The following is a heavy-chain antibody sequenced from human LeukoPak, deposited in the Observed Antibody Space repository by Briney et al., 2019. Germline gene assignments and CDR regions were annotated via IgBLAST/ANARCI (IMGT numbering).Heavy chain of an antibody. CDR2: IWYDGSNK. CDR3: ARSPSGSGWTIDY. V-gene: IGHV3-33*01. D-gene: IGHD6-19*01. Sequence: PGGSLRLSCAASGFTFSSYAMHWVRQAPGEGLEWVAVIWYDGSNKYYGDSVKGRFTISRDNSKNTLYLHVNSLRAKDTAVYYCARSPSGSGWTIDYWGQGTLVTVSS. J-gene: IGHJ4*02. CDR1: GFTFSSYA.